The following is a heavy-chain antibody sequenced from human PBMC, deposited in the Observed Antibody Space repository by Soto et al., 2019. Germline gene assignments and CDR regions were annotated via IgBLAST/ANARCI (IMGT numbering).Heavy chain of an antibody. V-gene: IGHV3-33*01. D-gene: IGHD6-6*01. J-gene: IGHJ4*02. CDR2: IWYDGSDK. Sequence: QVKLVESGGGVVQPGTSLRLSCAASGFTFRNHGMHWVRQAPGKGLEWVAVIWYDGSDKYYGDSVKGRFTISRDNSKNQLSLQMNSLRAEDTAVYYCARDIASRRFDFWGQGVMVTVSS. CDR3: ARDIASRRFDF. CDR1: GFTFRNHG.